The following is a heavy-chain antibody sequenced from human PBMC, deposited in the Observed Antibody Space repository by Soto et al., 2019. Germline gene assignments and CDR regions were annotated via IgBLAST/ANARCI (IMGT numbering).Heavy chain of an antibody. D-gene: IGHD3-10*01. CDR2: LSGSGGST. V-gene: IGHV3-23*01. CDR3: AGFGGGGDFDH. J-gene: IGHJ4*02. CDR1: GFTFSSYD. Sequence: EVQLLESGGGLVQPGGSLRLSCAASGFTFSSYDMSWVRQAPGKGLEWVSTLSGSGGSTHYADSVKGRFTISRDNSKNQLDLKMNGLRAEDTAVYYGAGFGGGGDFDHWGQGTLVTVSS.